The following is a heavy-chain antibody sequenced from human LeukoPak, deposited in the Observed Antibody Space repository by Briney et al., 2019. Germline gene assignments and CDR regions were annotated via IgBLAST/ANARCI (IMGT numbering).Heavy chain of an antibody. J-gene: IGHJ6*02. D-gene: IGHD2-2*01. Sequence: GGSLRLSCAASGFTVSGHPMSWVRQAPGKGLEWVSVIYRGGNTYYADSVKGRFTISRDNAKNSLYLQMNSLRAEDTAVYYCARGGFVVVPAAIYYYYGMDVWGQGTTVTVSS. CDR1: GFTVSGHP. CDR3: ARGGFVVVPAAIYYYYGMDV. CDR2: IYRGGNT. V-gene: IGHV3-53*01.